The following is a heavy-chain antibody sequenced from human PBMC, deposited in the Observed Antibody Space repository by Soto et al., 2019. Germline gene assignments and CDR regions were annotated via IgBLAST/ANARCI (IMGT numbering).Heavy chain of an antibody. J-gene: IGHJ6*02. CDR2: INPSGGST. V-gene: IGHV1-46*01. CDR3: ARDGWRVAVAGRNYYYYGMDV. Sequence: ASVKVSCKASGYTFTSYYMHWVRQAPGQGLEWMGIINPSGGSTSYAQKFQGRVTMTRDTSTSTVYMELNSLRAEDTAVYYCARDGWRVAVAGRNYYYYGMDVWGQGTTVTVSS. D-gene: IGHD6-19*01. CDR1: GYTFTSYY.